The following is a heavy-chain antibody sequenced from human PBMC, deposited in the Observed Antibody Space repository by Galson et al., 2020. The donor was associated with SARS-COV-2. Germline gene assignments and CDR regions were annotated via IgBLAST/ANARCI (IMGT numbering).Heavy chain of an antibody. D-gene: IGHD3-10*01. V-gene: IGHV1-2*02. J-gene: IGHJ4*02. CDR3: ARSLWFGELSDY. CDR1: GYTFTGYY. CDR2: INPNSGGT. Sequence: ASVTVSCKASGYTFTGYYMHWVRQALGQGLEWMGWINPNSGGTNHAQKFQGRVTMTRDTSISPAYMELSRLRSDDTAVYYCARSLWFGELSDYWGQGTLVTVSS.